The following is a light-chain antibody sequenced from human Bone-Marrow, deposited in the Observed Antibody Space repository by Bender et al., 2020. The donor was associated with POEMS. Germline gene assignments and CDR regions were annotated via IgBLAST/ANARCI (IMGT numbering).Light chain of an antibody. CDR1: SSNIGTNP. CDR3: EAWEDSLNGWV. Sequence: QSVLTQPPSASGTPGQRVTISCSGSSSNIGTNPVNWYQQLPGPAPKLLIYINNQRPSGVPDRFSGSKSGTSASLAIRGLQSEDEADYYCEAWEDSLNGWVFGGGTKLTVL. V-gene: IGLV1-44*01. CDR2: INN. J-gene: IGLJ3*02.